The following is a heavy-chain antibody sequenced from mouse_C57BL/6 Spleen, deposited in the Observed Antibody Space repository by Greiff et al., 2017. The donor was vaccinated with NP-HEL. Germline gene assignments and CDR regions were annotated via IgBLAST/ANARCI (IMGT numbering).Heavy chain of an antibody. D-gene: IGHD1-1*01. J-gene: IGHJ4*01. V-gene: IGHV5-15*01. CDR3: ARQNYYGSSYVKDYAMDY. CDR2: ISNLAYSI. Sequence: EVKLMESGGGLVQPGGSLKLSCAASGFTFSDYGMAWVRQAPRKGPEWVAFISNLAYSIYYADTVTGRFTISRENAKNTLYLEMSSLRSEDTAMYYCARQNYYGSSYVKDYAMDYWGQGTSVTVSS. CDR1: GFTFSDYG.